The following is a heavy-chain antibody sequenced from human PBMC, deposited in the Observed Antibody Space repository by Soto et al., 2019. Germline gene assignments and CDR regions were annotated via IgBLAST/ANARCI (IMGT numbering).Heavy chain of an antibody. V-gene: IGHV5-51*01. J-gene: IGHJ6*02. CDR1: GYCFTSYW. D-gene: IGHD6-13*01. CDR3: ARTAAAGKYYYGMDV. CDR2: IYPGDSDT. Sequence: PGEPLKISCKGAGYCFTSYWSGWVRQMPGKGLELMGIIYPGDSDTRYSPSFQGQVTISADKSISTAYLQWSSLKASDTAMYYCARTAAAGKYYYGMDVWGQGTTVTVSS.